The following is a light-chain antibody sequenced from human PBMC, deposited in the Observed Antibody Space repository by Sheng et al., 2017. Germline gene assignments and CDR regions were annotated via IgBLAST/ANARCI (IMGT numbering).Light chain of an antibody. J-gene: IGKJ4*01. CDR3: YQRYNWPLLS. CDR1: QSVTSSS. V-gene: IGKV3-11*01. Sequence: EIVLTQSPGTLSLSPGEKATLSCRASQSVTSSSLAWYQQKPGQAPRLLIYDASNRATGIPARFSGSGSGTDFTLSISSLEPEDFAIYYCYQRYNWPLLSFGGGTRVDIK. CDR2: DAS.